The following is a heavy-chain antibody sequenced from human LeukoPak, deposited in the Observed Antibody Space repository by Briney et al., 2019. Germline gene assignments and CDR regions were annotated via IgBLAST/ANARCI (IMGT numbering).Heavy chain of an antibody. CDR1: GYTFDYYD. CDR3: ARAVRIVGANPQLGPFEYYFDY. CDR2: MNPNSFNT. V-gene: IGHV1-8*03. D-gene: IGHD1-26*01. Sequence: GASVKVSCKASGYTFDYYDINWVRQAPGQGLEWMGWMNPNSFNTGYAQIFQGRITFSRNTSINTAYMELRSLRSGDTAIYYCARAVRIVGANPQLGPFEYYFDYWGQGSLVTVSS. J-gene: IGHJ4*02.